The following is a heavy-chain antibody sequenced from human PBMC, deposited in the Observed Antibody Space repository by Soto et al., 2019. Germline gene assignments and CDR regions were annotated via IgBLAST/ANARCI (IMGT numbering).Heavy chain of an antibody. V-gene: IGHV3-7*01. CDR2: IKQDGSEK. J-gene: IGHJ3*02. D-gene: IGHD5-18*01. CDR1: GFTFSSYA. CDR3: ARRGYSYGRGDAFDI. Sequence: GGSLRLSCAASGFTFSSYAMSWVRQAPGKGLEWVANIKQDGSEKYYVDSVKGRFTISRDNAKNSLYLQMNSLRAEDTAVYYCARRGYSYGRGDAFDIWGQGTMVTVSS.